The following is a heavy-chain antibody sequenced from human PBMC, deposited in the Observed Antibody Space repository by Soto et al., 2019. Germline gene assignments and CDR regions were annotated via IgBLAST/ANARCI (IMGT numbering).Heavy chain of an antibody. D-gene: IGHD6-19*01. CDR3: ARGGNSSSGGTWYYYYMDV. CDR2: INPNSGGT. V-gene: IGHV1-2*02. CDR1: GYTFTGYY. Sequence: ASVKVSCKASGYTFTGYYMHWVRQAPGQGLEWMGWINPNSGGTNYAQKFQGRVTMTRDTSISTAYMELSRLRSDDTAVYYCARGGNSSSGGTWYYYYMDVWGKGTTVTISS. J-gene: IGHJ6*03.